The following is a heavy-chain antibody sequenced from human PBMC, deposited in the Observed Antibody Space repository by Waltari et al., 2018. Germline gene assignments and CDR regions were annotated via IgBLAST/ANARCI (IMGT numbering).Heavy chain of an antibody. CDR3: ARGLFGVVIPYNWFDP. CDR2: IYHSGST. J-gene: IGHJ5*02. CDR1: GYSISSGYY. Sequence: QVQLQESGPGLVKPSETLSLTCTVSGYSISSGYYWGWIRPPPGTGLEWIGSIYHSGSTYYNPSLKSRVTISVDTSKNQFSLKLSSVTAADTAVYYCARGLFGVVIPYNWFDPWGQGTLVTVSS. D-gene: IGHD3-3*01. V-gene: IGHV4-38-2*02.